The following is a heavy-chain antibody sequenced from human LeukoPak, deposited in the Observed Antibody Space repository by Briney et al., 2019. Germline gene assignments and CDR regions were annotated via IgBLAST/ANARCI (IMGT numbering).Heavy chain of an antibody. CDR2: IYYSGST. CDR1: GGSISGYY. Sequence: PSETLSLTCTVPGGSISGYYWSWIRQPPGKGLEWIGNIYYSGSTNYNPSLKSRVTISVDTSKNQFSLKLSSVTAADTAIYYYARGRSERSFDYWGQGTLVTVSS. V-gene: IGHV4-59*01. D-gene: IGHD1-1*01. CDR3: ARGRSERSFDY. J-gene: IGHJ4*02.